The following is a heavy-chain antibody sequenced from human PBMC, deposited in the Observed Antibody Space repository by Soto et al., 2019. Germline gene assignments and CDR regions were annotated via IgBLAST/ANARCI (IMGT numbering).Heavy chain of an antibody. Sequence: QVQLVQSGAEVKKPGSSVKVSCKASGGTFSSYAISWVRQAPGQGLEWMGEIIPISDTTNYAQKFQGRVTSTADDSTSTAYMERSSLRSEDTAVYYCATSQGSSTSLEIYYYYYYGMDVWCQGTTVTVSS. J-gene: IGHJ6*02. D-gene: IGHD2-2*01. V-gene: IGHV1-69*01. CDR1: GGTFSSYA. CDR2: IIPISDTT. CDR3: ATSQGSSTSLEIYYYYYYGMDV.